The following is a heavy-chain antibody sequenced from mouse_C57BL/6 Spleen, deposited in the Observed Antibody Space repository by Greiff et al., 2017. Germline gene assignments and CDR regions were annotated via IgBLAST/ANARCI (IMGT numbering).Heavy chain of an antibody. CDR3: AGITTVVRDY. V-gene: IGHV1-64*01. CDR1: GYTFTSYW. Sequence: QVQLLQPGAELVKPGASVKLSCKASGYTFTSYWMHWVKQRPGQGLEWIGMIHPNSGSTNYNEKFKSKATLTVDKSSSTAYMQLSSLTSEDSAVYYCAGITTVVRDYWGQGTTLTVSS. J-gene: IGHJ2*01. CDR2: IHPNSGST. D-gene: IGHD1-1*01.